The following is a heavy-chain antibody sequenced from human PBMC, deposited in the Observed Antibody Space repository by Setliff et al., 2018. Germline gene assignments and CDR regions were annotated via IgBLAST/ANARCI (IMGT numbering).Heavy chain of an antibody. CDR3: AKEIIEGLLSGLDF. CDR1: GFTFSNYG. V-gene: IGHV3-30*02. Sequence: GGSLRLSCSASGFTFSNYGMHWVRQAPGKGLEWVAFMPYNEIHRYFADSVKGRFTISRDNSKNTLTLQMNSLRPDDTAVYYCAKEIIEGLLSGLDFWGQGTLVTVSS. J-gene: IGHJ4*02. D-gene: IGHD3-9*01. CDR2: MPYNEIHR.